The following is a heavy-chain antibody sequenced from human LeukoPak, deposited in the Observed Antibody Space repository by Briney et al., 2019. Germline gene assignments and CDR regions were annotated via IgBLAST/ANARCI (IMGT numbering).Heavy chain of an antibody. CDR2: VSGSGGST. CDR3: AKGTSEHKGNCDY. V-gene: IGHV3-23*01. D-gene: IGHD6-6*01. CDR1: GFTFSSYA. J-gene: IGHJ4*02. Sequence: PGGSLRLSCAASGFTFSSYAMSCVRQAPGKGLEWVSTVSGSGGSTYYADSVKGRFTISRDNSKNTLYLQMNSLRAEDTAVYYCAKGTSEHKGNCDYWGQGTLVTVSS.